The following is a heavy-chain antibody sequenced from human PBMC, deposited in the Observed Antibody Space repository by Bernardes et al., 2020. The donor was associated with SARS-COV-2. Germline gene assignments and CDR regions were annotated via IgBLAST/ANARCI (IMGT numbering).Heavy chain of an antibody. CDR3: ARHSLHRIQLWLSVGYGMDV. Sequence: ASVKVSCKASGYTFTSYDINWVRQATGQGLEWMGWMNPNSGNTGYAQKFQGRVTMTRNTSISTAYMELSSLRSEDTAVYYCARHSLHRIQLWLSVGYGMDVWGQGTTVTVSS. CDR1: GYTFTSYD. V-gene: IGHV1-8*01. CDR2: MNPNSGNT. D-gene: IGHD5-18*01. J-gene: IGHJ6*02.